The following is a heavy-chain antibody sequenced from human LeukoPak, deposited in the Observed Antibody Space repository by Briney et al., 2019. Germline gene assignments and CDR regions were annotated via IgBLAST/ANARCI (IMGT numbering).Heavy chain of an antibody. J-gene: IGHJ4*02. CDR2: INPNNGVT. V-gene: IGHV1-2*02. CDR3: ARDSGEVPDY. D-gene: IGHD3-10*01. Sequence: ASVKVSCKSSGYTFNGYYVHWVRQAPGQGREWMGWINPNNGVTKYAQNFQGRVTMTRDTSISTAYMELDRVRFDDTAVYYCARDSGEVPDYWGQGTLVTVSS. CDR1: GYTFNGYY.